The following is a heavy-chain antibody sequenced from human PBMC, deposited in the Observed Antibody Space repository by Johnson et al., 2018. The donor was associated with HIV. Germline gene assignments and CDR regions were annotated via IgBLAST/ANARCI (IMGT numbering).Heavy chain of an antibody. V-gene: IGHV3-30*18. D-gene: IGHD5-24*01. CDR1: GFTFSSYW. Sequence: VQLVESGGGVVQPGGSLRLSCAASGFTFSSYWMSWVRQAPGKGLEWVAVISYDGSNKYYADSVKGRFTISRDNSKNSLYLRMNSLRVEDTAVYYCAKERVKRCLRPRDAFDIWGQGTMVTVSS. CDR2: ISYDGSNK. CDR3: AKERVKRCLRPRDAFDI. J-gene: IGHJ3*02.